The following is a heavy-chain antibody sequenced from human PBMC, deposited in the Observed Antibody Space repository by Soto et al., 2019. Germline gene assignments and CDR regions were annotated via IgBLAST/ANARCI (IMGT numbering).Heavy chain of an antibody. CDR3: AFKGNANPFY. Sequence: SCAKCEVTFTGSYLERFRQAPGKGLDWVSGISPSGDTTYYADSVKGRFTISRDNSKTVLYLQMNSLRAEDTAVYYCAFKGNANPFYSGQGNLVTGPS. J-gene: IGHJ4*02. CDR2: ISPSGDTT. CDR1: EVTFTGSY. D-gene: IGHD2-8*01. V-gene: IGHV3-23*01.